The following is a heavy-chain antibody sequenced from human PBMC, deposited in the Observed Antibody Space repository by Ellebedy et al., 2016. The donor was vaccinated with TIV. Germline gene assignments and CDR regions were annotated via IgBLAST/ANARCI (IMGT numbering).Heavy chain of an antibody. CDR2: INPNSGGT. J-gene: IGHJ4*02. V-gene: IGHV1-2*02. CDR1: GYTFTSYA. CDR3: ARVDGILTGNGIDY. D-gene: IGHD3-9*01. Sequence: AASVKVSCKASGYTFTSYAISWVRQAPGQGLEWMGWINPNSGGTNYAQKFQGRVTMTRDTSISTAYMELSRLRSDDTAVYYCARVDGILTGNGIDYWGQGTLVTVSS.